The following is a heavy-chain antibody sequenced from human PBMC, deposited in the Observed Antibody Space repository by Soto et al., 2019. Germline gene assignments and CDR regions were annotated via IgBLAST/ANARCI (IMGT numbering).Heavy chain of an antibody. CDR3: ARDLNYYDILTGIPRYFDY. Sequence: PGGSLRLSCAASGFTFSSYAMSWVRQAPGKGLEWVSAISGSGGSTYYADSVKGRFTISRDNSKNTLYLQMNSLRAEDTAVYYYARDLNYYDILTGIPRYFDYWGQGTLVTVSS. CDR2: ISGSGGST. D-gene: IGHD3-9*01. CDR1: GFTFSSYA. J-gene: IGHJ4*02. V-gene: IGHV3-23*01.